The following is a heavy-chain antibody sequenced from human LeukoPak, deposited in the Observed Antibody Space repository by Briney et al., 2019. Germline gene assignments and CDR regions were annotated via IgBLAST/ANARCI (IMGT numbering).Heavy chain of an antibody. D-gene: IGHD2-2*01. Sequence: GGSLRLSCAVSGFTFSGYGMHWVRQAPGKGLEWLAFIRYDRSNKYYADSVRGRFTISRDNSKNTLYLQMYSLRAEDTAVYYCAKDESVYCSSTSWYELRYWGQGTLVTVSS. V-gene: IGHV3-30*02. CDR2: IRYDRSNK. CDR1: GFTFSGYG. J-gene: IGHJ4*02. CDR3: AKDESVYCSSTSWYELRY.